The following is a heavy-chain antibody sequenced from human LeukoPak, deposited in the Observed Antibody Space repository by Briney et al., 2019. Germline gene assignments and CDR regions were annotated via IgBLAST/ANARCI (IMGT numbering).Heavy chain of an antibody. Sequence: GGSLRLSCAASGFAFSSYSMNWVRQAPGKGLEWVSSISSSSSYIYYADSVKGRFTISRDNAKNSLYLQMNSLRAEDTAVYYCVRDPYSGWHFDHWGQGTLVTVSS. CDR3: VRDPYSGWHFDH. J-gene: IGHJ4*02. CDR2: ISSSSSYI. D-gene: IGHD6-19*01. CDR1: GFAFSSYS. V-gene: IGHV3-21*01.